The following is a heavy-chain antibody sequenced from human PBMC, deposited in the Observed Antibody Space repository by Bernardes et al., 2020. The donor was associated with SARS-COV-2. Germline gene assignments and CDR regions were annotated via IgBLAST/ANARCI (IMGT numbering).Heavy chain of an antibody. Sequence: GRSLRVSCTASGFTFGDYAMSWVRQAPGKGLEWVGFIRSKAYGGTTEYAASVKGRFTISRDDSKSIAYLQMNSLKTEDTAVYYCTRALTFGGVRFDYWGQGTLVTVSS. CDR3: TRALTFGGVRFDY. D-gene: IGHD3-16*01. V-gene: IGHV3-49*04. CDR1: GFTFGDYA. J-gene: IGHJ4*02. CDR2: IRSKAYGGTT.